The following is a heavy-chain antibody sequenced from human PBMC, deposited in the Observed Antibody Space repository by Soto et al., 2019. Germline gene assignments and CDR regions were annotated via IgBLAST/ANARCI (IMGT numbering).Heavy chain of an antibody. J-gene: IGHJ5*02. CDR1: GYTFTSYG. CDR2: ISAYNGNT. CDR3: ARYSSSWYWFAP. D-gene: IGHD6-13*01. Sequence: ASVKVSCKASGYTFTSYGISLVRQAPGQGLEWMGWISAYNGNTNYAQKLQGRVTMTTDTSTSTAYMELRSLRSDDTAVYYCARYSSSWYWFAPWGQGTLVTVSS. V-gene: IGHV1-18*01.